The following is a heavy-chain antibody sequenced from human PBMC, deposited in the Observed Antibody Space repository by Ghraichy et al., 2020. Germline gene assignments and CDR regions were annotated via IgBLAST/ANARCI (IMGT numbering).Heavy chain of an antibody. CDR3: AKGGREYQTDYFDY. CDR1: GFTVSSNY. D-gene: IGHD3-16*01. Sequence: GGSLRLSCAASGFTVSSNYMNWVRQAPGKGLEWVTVIYNDGSTYYTDSVKGRFTISRDNSKNTLLLQMNSLRAEDTAVYYCAKGGREYQTDYFDYWGQGTTVTVSS. CDR2: IYNDGST. J-gene: IGHJ4*02. V-gene: IGHV3-53*01.